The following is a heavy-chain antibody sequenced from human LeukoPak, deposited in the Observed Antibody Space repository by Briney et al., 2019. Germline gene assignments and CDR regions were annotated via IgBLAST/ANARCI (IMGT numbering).Heavy chain of an antibody. V-gene: IGHV3-21*01. J-gene: IGHJ3*02. CDR2: ISSSSSYI. CDR1: GFTFSIYS. CDR3: ARDARYNWNDCAFDI. Sequence: GGSLRLSCAASGFTFSIYSMNWVRQAPGKGLEWVSFISSSSSYIYYADSVKGRFTVSRDNAKSSLYLQMNSLRAEDTAVYYCARDARYNWNDCAFDIWGQGTMVTVSS. D-gene: IGHD1-20*01.